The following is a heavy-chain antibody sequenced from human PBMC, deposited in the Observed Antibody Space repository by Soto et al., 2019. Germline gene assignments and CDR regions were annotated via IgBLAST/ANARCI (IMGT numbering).Heavy chain of an antibody. Sequence: SETLSLTCDVSGASITTYYCSWSRQAPGKGLEWIGNVYHTGTTDYNSSLKSRVTISVDTSKDQFSLNMNSVTAADTAVYYCARRLFGSGWALDSWGQGALVTVSS. CDR3: ARRLFGSGWALDS. CDR2: VYHTGTT. CDR1: GASITTYY. J-gene: IGHJ4*02. D-gene: IGHD6-19*01. V-gene: IGHV4-59*01.